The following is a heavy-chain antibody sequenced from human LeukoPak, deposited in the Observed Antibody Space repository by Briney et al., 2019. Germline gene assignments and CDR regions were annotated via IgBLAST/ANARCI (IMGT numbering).Heavy chain of an antibody. CDR2: INSDGSST. Sequence: GGSLRLSCAASGFTFGSYWMHWVRQAPGKGLVWVSRINSDGSSTSYADSVKGRFTISRDNAKNTLYLQMNSLRAEDTAVYYCARGYCSSTSCYDVWRPLDYWGQGTLVTVSS. J-gene: IGHJ4*02. D-gene: IGHD2-2*01. CDR1: GFTFGSYW. CDR3: ARGYCSSTSCYDVWRPLDY. V-gene: IGHV3-74*01.